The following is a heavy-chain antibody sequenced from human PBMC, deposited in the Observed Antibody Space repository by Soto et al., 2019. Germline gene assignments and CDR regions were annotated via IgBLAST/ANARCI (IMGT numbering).Heavy chain of an antibody. Sequence: SETLSLSCTVSGGSISSSSYYWGWIRQPPGKGLEWIGSIYYSGSTYYNPSLKSRVTISVDTSKNQFSLKLSSVTAADTAVYYCARRDGAARPVPYYFDYWGQGTLVTVSS. CDR1: GGSISSSSYY. CDR3: ARRDGAARPVPYYFDY. D-gene: IGHD6-6*01. V-gene: IGHV4-39*01. J-gene: IGHJ4*02. CDR2: IYYSGST.